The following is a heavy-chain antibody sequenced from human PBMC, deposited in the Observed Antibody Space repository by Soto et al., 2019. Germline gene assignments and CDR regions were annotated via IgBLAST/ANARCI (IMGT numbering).Heavy chain of an antibody. CDR1: GGSISSYY. D-gene: IGHD1-26*01. CDR3: ARDPAGAGPFDY. J-gene: IGHJ4*02. CDR2: ILYTGST. Sequence: SETLSLTCTVSGGSISSYYWSWIRQPPGKGLEWIGYILYTGSTNYNPSLKSRVIISVDTSKNQFSLKLNSVTAADTAVYYCARDPAGAGPFDYWGQGTLVTV. V-gene: IGHV4-59*01.